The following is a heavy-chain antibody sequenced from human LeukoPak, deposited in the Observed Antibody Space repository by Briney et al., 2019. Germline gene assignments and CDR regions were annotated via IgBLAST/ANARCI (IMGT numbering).Heavy chain of an antibody. D-gene: IGHD2-2*01. CDR2: ISWNSGSI. Sequence: SLRLSCAASGFTFSSYAMSWVRQAPGKGLEWVSGISWNSGSIGYADSVKGRFTISRDNAKNSLYLQMNSLRAEDTALYYCAKEDFYCSSTSCYPGGYFDYWGQGTLVTVSS. CDR3: AKEDFYCSSTSCYPGGYFDY. J-gene: IGHJ4*02. CDR1: GFTFSSYA. V-gene: IGHV3-9*01.